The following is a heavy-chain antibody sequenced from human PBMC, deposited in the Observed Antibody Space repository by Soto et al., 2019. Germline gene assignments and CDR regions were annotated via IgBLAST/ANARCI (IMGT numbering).Heavy chain of an antibody. Sequence: GESLKISCKGSGYSFTSYWINWVRQMPGKGLEWMGRIDPSDSYTNYSPSFQGHVTISADKSISTAYLQWSSLKASDTAMYYCASYCSSTSCYSYYYGMDVWGQGTTVTVSS. CDR2: IDPSDSYT. CDR1: GYSFTSYW. D-gene: IGHD2-2*02. V-gene: IGHV5-10-1*01. J-gene: IGHJ6*02. CDR3: ASYCSSTSCYSYYYGMDV.